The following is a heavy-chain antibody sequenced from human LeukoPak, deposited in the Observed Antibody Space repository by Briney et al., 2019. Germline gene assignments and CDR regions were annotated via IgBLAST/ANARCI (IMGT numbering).Heavy chain of an antibody. V-gene: IGHV3-48*03. CDR3: VREETIVAIREPSP. CDR2: IGPTSSV. CDR1: LFAFSSLE. J-gene: IGHJ4*02. Sequence: GGSLRLSCVTSLFAFSSLEMNWVRQAPGKGLDWVSYIGPTSSVMYADSVKGRFTISRDNAKNSLYLQMNSLRAVDTSTYYCVREETIVAIREPSPRGQGTLVTVSS. D-gene: IGHD1-14*01.